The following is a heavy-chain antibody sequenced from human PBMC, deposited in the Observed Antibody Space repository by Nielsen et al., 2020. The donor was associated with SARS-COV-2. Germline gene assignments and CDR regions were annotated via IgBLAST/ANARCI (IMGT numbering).Heavy chain of an antibody. V-gene: IGHV3-21*01. Sequence: GESLKISCAASGFTFSSYSMNWVRQAPGKGLEWVSSISSSSSYIYYADSVKGRFTISRDNAKNSLYLQMNSLRAEDTAVYYCASGPYSSSWYDYWGQGTLVTVSS. CDR1: GFTFSSYS. CDR3: ASGPYSSSWYDY. CDR2: ISSSSSYI. J-gene: IGHJ4*02. D-gene: IGHD6-13*01.